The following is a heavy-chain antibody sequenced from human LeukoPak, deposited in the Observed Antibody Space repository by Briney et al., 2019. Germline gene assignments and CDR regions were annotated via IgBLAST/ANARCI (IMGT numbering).Heavy chain of an antibody. CDR1: GGTFSSYA. CDR2: IIPIVGTA. J-gene: IGHJ4*02. CDR3: ARDRLADPIDYYYDSSGSFDY. Sequence: SVKVSCKASGGTFSSYAISWVRQAPGQGLEWMGGIIPIVGTANYAQKFQGRVTITADASTSTAYMELSSLRSEATAVSYCARDRLADPIDYYYDSSGSFDYWGQGTLVTVSS. D-gene: IGHD3-22*01. V-gene: IGHV1-69*13.